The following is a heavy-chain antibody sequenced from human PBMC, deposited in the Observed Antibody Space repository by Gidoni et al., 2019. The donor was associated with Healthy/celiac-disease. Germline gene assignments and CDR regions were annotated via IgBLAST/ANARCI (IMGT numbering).Heavy chain of an antibody. V-gene: IGHV4-39*01. CDR1: GGSISSSSYY. Sequence: QLQLQESGPGLVKPSEPLSLTCTVSGGSISSSSYYWGWIRQPPGKGLELIGSIYYSGSTYYHPSLKSLVTISVDTSKNQFSLKLSSVTAADTAVYYCARRGGYSGYDEYYFDYWGQGTLVTVSS. D-gene: IGHD5-12*01. J-gene: IGHJ4*02. CDR2: IYYSGST. CDR3: ARRGGYSGYDEYYFDY.